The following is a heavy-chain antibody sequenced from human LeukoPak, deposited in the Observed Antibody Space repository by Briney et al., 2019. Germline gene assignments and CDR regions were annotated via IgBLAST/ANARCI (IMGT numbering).Heavy chain of an antibody. V-gene: IGHV1-18*01. CDR2: ISAYNGNT. Sequence: GASVKVSCKASGYTFTSYGISWVRQAPGQGLEWMGWISAYNGNTNYAQKLQGRVTMITDTSTSPAYMELRSLRSDDTAVYYCARDPQEDDYYYGMDVWGQGTTVTVSS. J-gene: IGHJ6*02. CDR3: ARDPQEDDYYYGMDV. CDR1: GYTFTSYG.